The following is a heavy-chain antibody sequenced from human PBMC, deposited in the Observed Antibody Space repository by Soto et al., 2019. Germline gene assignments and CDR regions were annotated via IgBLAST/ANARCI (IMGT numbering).Heavy chain of an antibody. D-gene: IGHD3-9*01. V-gene: IGHV4-34*01. CDR3: ASKAVGVRYFDPFDY. Sequence: PSETLSLTCAVYGGSFSGYYWSWIRQPPGKGLEWIGEINHSGSTNYNPSLKSRVTISVDTSKNQFSLKLSSVTAADTAVYYCASKAVGVRYFDPFDYWGQGTLVTAPQ. CDR1: GGSFSGYY. J-gene: IGHJ4*02. CDR2: INHSGST.